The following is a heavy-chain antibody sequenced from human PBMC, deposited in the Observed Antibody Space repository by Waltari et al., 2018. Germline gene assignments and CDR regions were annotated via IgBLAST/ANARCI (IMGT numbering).Heavy chain of an antibody. CDR1: GFSLRTSGVS. CDR3: AHSGHFWSGFYVDYYFDY. Sequence: QITLKESGPPLVKPTQTLTLTCTFSGFSLRTSGVSVGWFRQPPGKALEWLALIYWDDDKGYRRALGDRLTITKDTSKSQVVLTMTNRDPVDTATYYCAHSGHFWSGFYVDYYFDYWGQGTLVTVSS. D-gene: IGHD3-3*02. J-gene: IGHJ4*02. CDR2: IYWDDDK. V-gene: IGHV2-5*02.